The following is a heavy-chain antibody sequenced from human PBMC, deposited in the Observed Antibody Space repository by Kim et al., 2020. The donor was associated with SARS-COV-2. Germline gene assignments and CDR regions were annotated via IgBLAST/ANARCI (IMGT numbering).Heavy chain of an antibody. D-gene: IGHD6-19*01. Sequence: ASVKVSCKASGYTFTGYYMHWVRQAPGQGLEWMGRINPNSGGTNYAQKFQGRVTMTRDTSISTAYMELSRLRSDDTVVYYCARGSTLIAVAGTIRGYGMDVWGQGTTVTVSS. CDR1: GYTFTGYY. CDR3: ARGSTLIAVAGTIRGYGMDV. CDR2: INPNSGGT. V-gene: IGHV1-2*05. J-gene: IGHJ6*02.